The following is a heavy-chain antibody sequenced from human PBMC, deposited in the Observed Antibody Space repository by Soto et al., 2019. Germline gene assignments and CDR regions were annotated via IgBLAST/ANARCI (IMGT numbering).Heavy chain of an antibody. Sequence: GGSLRLSCAASGFTFSSYAMSWVRQAPGKGLEWVSAISGSGGSTYYADSVKGRFTISRDNSKNTLYLQMNSLRAEDTALYYCAKTPGYFDWLFDYWCQGTLVTVSS. CDR1: GFTFSSYA. CDR3: AKTPGYFDWLFDY. CDR2: ISGSGGST. V-gene: IGHV3-23*01. D-gene: IGHD3-9*01. J-gene: IGHJ4*02.